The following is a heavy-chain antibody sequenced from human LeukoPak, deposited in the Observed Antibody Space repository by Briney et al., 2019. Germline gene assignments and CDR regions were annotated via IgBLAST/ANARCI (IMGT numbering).Heavy chain of an antibody. CDR3: AGPGGGMVQGSDAFDI. V-gene: IGHV1-69*04. J-gene: IGHJ3*02. D-gene: IGHD3-10*01. CDR2: IIPILGIA. Sequence: ASVKVSCKASGGTFSSYAISWVRQAPGQGLEWMGRIIPILGIANYAQKFQGRVTITADKSTSTAYMELSGLRSEDTAVYYCAGPGGGMVQGSDAFDIWGQGTMVAVSS. CDR1: GGTFSSYA.